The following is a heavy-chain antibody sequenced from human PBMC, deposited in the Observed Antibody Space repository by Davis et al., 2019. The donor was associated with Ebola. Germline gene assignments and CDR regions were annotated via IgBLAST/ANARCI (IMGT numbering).Heavy chain of an antibody. CDR2: IYYSGST. J-gene: IGHJ4*02. Sequence: SETLSLTCTVSGGSISGYHWAWIRQSPGKGLEYIGYIYYSGSTNYNPSLKSRVTISVDTSKNQFSLKLSSVTAADTAVYYCARVVQYYYDSSGYSTPYYFDYWGQGTLVTVSS. CDR1: GGSISGYH. D-gene: IGHD3-22*01. CDR3: ARVVQYYYDSSGYSTPYYFDY. V-gene: IGHV4-59*01.